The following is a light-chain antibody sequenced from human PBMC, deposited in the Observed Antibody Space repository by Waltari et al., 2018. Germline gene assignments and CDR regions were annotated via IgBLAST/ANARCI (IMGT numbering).Light chain of an antibody. CDR3: QAWDTSINVV. Sequence: SYELSQPPSVSVSPGQTARIACSGDALGDKFVSWYQQRPGLSPLLVIYKDNKRPSGIPERFSGSNSENTATLTISGTQAMDEADYYCQAWDTSINVVFGGGTKLTVL. V-gene: IGLV3-1*01. J-gene: IGLJ3*02. CDR2: KDN. CDR1: ALGDKF.